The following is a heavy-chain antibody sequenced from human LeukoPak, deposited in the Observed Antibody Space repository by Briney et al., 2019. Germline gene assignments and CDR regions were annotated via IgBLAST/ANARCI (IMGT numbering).Heavy chain of an antibody. D-gene: IGHD1-26*01. CDR1: GYTFSTYC. CDR2: IYPGDSDI. J-gene: IGHJ4*02. CDR3: ARHRYSGSYYEGFDY. Sequence: GESLKISCKGSGYTFSTYCIGWVRQMPGKGLEWMGIIYPGDSDIRYSPSSQGQVTISADKSITTAYLQWSSLKASDTAMYYCARHRYSGSYYEGFDYWGQGTLVTVSS. V-gene: IGHV5-51*01.